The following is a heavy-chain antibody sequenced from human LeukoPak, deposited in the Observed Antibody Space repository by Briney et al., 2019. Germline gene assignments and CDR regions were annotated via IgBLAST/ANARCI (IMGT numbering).Heavy chain of an antibody. Sequence: QPGGSLRLSCVATGINFRSYAMTWVRQAPGKGLEWASGISGSGGSTFYADSVKGRFTISRANSKNTLYLQMNGLRADDTAIYYCAKDLIPLIWGQGTMVTVSS. J-gene: IGHJ3*02. V-gene: IGHV3-23*01. CDR2: ISGSGGST. CDR3: AKDLIPLI. D-gene: IGHD3-16*01. CDR1: GINFRSYA.